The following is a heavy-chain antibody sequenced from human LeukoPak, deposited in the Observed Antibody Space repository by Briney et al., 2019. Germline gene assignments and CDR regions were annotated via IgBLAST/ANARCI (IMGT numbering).Heavy chain of an antibody. Sequence: GGSLRLSCAASGFTFSSYAMSWVRQAPGKGLEWVSAISGSGGSTYYADSVKGRFTISRDNSKNTLYLQMNSLRAEDTAVYYCAKSALKGIAAAGTWYFDYWAREPWSPSPQ. V-gene: IGHV3-23*01. CDR3: AKSALKGIAAAGTWYFDY. CDR2: ISGSGGST. J-gene: IGHJ4*02. D-gene: IGHD6-13*01. CDR1: GFTFSSYA.